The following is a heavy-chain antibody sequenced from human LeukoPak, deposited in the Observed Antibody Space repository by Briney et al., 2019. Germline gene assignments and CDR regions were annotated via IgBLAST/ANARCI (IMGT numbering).Heavy chain of an antibody. D-gene: IGHD6-13*01. V-gene: IGHV3-7*01. CDR2: IKQDGSEK. J-gene: IGHJ6*03. CDR1: GFTFSSYW. CDR3: ASTTIAVAGLPTKYDHYYMDV. Sequence: GGSLRLSCAASGFTFSSYWMSWVRQAPGKGLEWVANIKQDGSEKYYVDSVKGRFTISRDNAKNSLYLQMNSLRAEDTAVYYCASTTIAVAGLPTKYDHYYMDVWGKGTKVTVCS.